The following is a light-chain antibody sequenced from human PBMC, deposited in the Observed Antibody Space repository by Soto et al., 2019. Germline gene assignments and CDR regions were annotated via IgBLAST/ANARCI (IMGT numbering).Light chain of an antibody. CDR2: AAS. V-gene: IGKV1-39*01. J-gene: IGKJ5*01. Sequence: IQMTQSPSSLSASIGDGVTITCRASQNINTYLNWYQQKPGRAPKLLISAASNLQSGVPSRFSGSGSGTDFTLTISSLQPEDFATYYCQQSFSTLLITFGQGTRLEIK. CDR1: QNINTY. CDR3: QQSFSTLLIT.